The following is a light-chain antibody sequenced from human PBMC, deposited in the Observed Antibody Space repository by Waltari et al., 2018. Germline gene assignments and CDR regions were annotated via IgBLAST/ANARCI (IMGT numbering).Light chain of an antibody. CDR3: CSYAGTYTFFV. CDR1: SSDVGRSNA. Sequence: QSALTQPRSVSGSPGQSVTISCTGSSSDVGRSNAVSWYQQFPGKGPKVLIYDVSKRLSGVPDRFSGSKSGNTASLTISGLQAEDEAAYYCCSYAGTYTFFVFGSGTEVTVL. CDR2: DVS. J-gene: IGLJ1*01. V-gene: IGLV2-11*01.